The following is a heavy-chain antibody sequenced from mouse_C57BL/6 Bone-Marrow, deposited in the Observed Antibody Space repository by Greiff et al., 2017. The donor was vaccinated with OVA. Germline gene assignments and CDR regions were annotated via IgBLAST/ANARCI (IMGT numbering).Heavy chain of an antibody. CDR1: GFTFSSYA. D-gene: IGHD2-5*01. CDR3: ARDGPTIVTKWYFDV. CDR2: ISDGGSYT. V-gene: IGHV5-4*01. Sequence: EVQVVESGGGLVKPGGSLKLSCAASGFTFSSYAMSWVRQTPEKRLEWVATISDGGSYTYYPDNVKGRVTISRDNAKNNLYLQMSHLKSEDTAMYYCARDGPTIVTKWYFDVWGTGTTVTVSS. J-gene: IGHJ1*03.